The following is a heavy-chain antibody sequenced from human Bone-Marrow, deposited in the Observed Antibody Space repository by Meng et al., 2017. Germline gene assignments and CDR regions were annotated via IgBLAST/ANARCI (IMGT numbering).Heavy chain of an antibody. V-gene: IGHV4-4*07. CDR3: ARDNYYDSSGYTRTYWYFDL. Sequence: VRLQESVPGLVTPSETLSLTFTVSGGSISSYYWSWIRQPAGKGLEWIGRIYTSGSTNYNPSLKSRVTMSVDTSKNQFSLKLSSVTAADTAVYYCARDNYYDSSGYTRTYWYFDLWGRGTLVTVSS. J-gene: IGHJ2*01. CDR1: GGSISSYY. D-gene: IGHD3-22*01. CDR2: IYTSGST.